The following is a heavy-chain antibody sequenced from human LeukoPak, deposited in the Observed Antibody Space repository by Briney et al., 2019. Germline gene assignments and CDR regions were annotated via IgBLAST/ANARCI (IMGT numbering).Heavy chain of an antibody. CDR1: GFTFSDSY. CDR3: GRGHWGLDY. V-gene: IGHV3-11*04. CDR2: ISNSGSSI. D-gene: IGHD7-27*01. Sequence: GGSLRLSCAASGFTFSDSYMTWIRQAPGKGLEWVSYISNSGSSIYYADSVKGRFTTSRDNAKSSLYLQMNSLGAEDTAVYYCGRGHWGLDYWGQGALVTVSS. J-gene: IGHJ4*02.